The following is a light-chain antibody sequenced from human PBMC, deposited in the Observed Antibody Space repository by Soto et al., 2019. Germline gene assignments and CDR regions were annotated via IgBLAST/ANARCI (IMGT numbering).Light chain of an antibody. CDR2: EVS. Sequence: QSALTQPASVSGSPGQSITISCTGTSSDVGGYNYVSWYQQHPGKAPKLMIYEVSNRPSGVSNRFSGSKSGNTASLTISGLQADDEAAYYCSSYTSRSTLVFGTGTKVTVL. CDR3: SSYTSRSTLV. V-gene: IGLV2-14*01. J-gene: IGLJ1*01. CDR1: SSDVGGYNY.